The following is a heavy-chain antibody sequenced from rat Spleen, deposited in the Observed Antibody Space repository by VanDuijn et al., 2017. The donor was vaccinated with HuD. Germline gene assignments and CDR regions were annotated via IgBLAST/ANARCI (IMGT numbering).Heavy chain of an antibody. D-gene: IGHD4-6*01. V-gene: IGHV5-27*01. CDR1: GFTFSDYY. J-gene: IGHJ4*01. CDR3: TTDRTWALMDA. CDR2: ISPSGRNT. Sequence: EVQLVESGGGLVQPGRSLKLSCAASGFTFSDYYMAWVRQAPTKGLEWVATISPSGRNTYYRDSVKGRFTVSRDNAKSTLYLQMDSLRSEDTATYYCTTDRTWALMDAWGQGASVTVSS.